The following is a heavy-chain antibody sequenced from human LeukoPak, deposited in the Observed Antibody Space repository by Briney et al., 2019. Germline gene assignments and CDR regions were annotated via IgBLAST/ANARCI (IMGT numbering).Heavy chain of an antibody. V-gene: IGHV1-69*13. D-gene: IGHD6-6*01. CDR1: GGTFSSYA. CDR3: AIGGQLAHGNYFDY. J-gene: IGHJ4*02. CDR2: IIPIFGTA. Sequence: GASVKVSCKASGGTFSSYAICWVRQAPGHGLEWMGGIIPIFGTANYAQKFQGRVTITADESTSTAYMELSSLRSEDTAVYYCAIGGQLAHGNYFDYWGQGTLVTVSS.